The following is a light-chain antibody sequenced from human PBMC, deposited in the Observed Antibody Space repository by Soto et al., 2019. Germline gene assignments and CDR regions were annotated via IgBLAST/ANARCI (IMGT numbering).Light chain of an antibody. CDR2: EAS. V-gene: IGKV1-5*03. CDR1: QSIGRW. J-gene: IGKJ4*02. Sequence: DIQMTRALSTLSASVGDTVTITCRASQSIGRWLAWSKQKPGKAPNLLIYEASTLESGVPSRFSGIGSGTEFTLTISSLQSDDFASDDCQRYNRYWTFCAVTKVDIK. CDR3: QRYNRYWT.